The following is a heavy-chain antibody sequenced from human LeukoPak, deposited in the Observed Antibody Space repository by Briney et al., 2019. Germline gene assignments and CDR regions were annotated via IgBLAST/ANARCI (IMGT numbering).Heavy chain of an antibody. Sequence: SETLSLTCAVYGGSFSGYYWSWIRQPPGKGLEWIGEISHSGSTNYNPSLKSRVTISVDTSKNQFSLKLSSVTAADTAVYYCARVAGIAAADYYYYGMDVWGQGTTVTVSS. J-gene: IGHJ6*02. D-gene: IGHD6-13*01. V-gene: IGHV4-34*01. CDR3: ARVAGIAAADYYYYGMDV. CDR1: GGSFSGYY. CDR2: ISHSGST.